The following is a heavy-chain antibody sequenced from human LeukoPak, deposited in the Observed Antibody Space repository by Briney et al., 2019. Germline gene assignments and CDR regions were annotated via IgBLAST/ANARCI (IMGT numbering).Heavy chain of an antibody. CDR3: AREVIDYGDYSPLDY. Sequence: PGGSLRLSCAASGFTFSSNAMSWVRQAPGKGLEWVSAVSGGGGDTYYADSFKGRFSISRDNSRNTVYLQMNSLRAEDTAVYFCAREVIDYGDYSPLDYWGQGTLVTVSS. CDR2: VSGGGGDT. CDR1: GFTFSSNA. D-gene: IGHD4-17*01. J-gene: IGHJ4*02. V-gene: IGHV3-23*01.